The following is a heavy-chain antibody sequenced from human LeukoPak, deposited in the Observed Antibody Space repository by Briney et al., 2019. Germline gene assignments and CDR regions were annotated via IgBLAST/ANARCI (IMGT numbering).Heavy chain of an antibody. CDR2: ISWNSGSI. Sequence: SGGSLRLSCAASGFTFDDYAMHRVRQAPGKGLEWVSGISWNSGSIGYADSVKGRSTISRDNAKNSLYLQMNSLRAEDTALYYCAITPQGGIYDPPPNWGQGTLVTVSS. CDR3: AITPQGGIYDPPPN. V-gene: IGHV3-9*01. CDR1: GFTFDDYA. D-gene: IGHD3-22*01. J-gene: IGHJ4*02.